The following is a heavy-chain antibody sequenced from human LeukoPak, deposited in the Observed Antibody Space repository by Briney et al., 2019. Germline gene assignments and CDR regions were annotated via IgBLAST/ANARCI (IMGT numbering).Heavy chain of an antibody. Sequence: GGSLRLSCAASGFTFSSYGMHWVRQAPGKGLEWVAVIWYDGSNKYYADSVKGRFTISRDNSKNTLYLQMNSLRAEDTAVYYCARDRRAGTMVGGAVDSWGQGTLVTVSS. J-gene: IGHJ4*02. CDR2: IWYDGSNK. V-gene: IGHV3-33*01. CDR3: ARDRRAGTMVGGAVDS. D-gene: IGHD3-10*01. CDR1: GFTFSSYG.